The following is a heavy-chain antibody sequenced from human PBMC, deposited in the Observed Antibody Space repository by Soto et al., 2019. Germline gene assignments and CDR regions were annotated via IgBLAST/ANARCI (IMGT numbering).Heavy chain of an antibody. CDR3: TRGGGDF. J-gene: IGHJ4*02. CDR2: IYYSGSDSGST. CDR1: GGSINTYY. Sequence: SETLSLTCTVSGGSINTYYWSWIRQPPGKGLEWIGYIYYSGSDSGSTNYIPSLKSRVTISVDTSKNQFSLRLTSVTAADTAVYFCTRGGGDFWGQETLVTVSS. V-gene: IGHV4-59*01. D-gene: IGHD6-25*01.